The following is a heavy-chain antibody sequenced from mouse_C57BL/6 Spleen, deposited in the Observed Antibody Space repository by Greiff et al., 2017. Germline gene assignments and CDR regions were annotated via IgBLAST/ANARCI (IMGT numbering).Heavy chain of an antibody. J-gene: IGHJ4*01. V-gene: IGHV2-2*01. CDR2: IWSGGST. CDR1: GFSLTSYG. Sequence: VQVVESGPGLVQPSPSLSITCTVSGFSLTSYGVHWVRQSPGKGLEWLGVIWSGGSTDYNAAFISRLSISKDNSKSQVFFKMNSLQADDTAIYYCAGWVPYGSYVDYAMDYWGQGTSGTVSS. D-gene: IGHD2-10*02. CDR3: AGWVPYGSYVDYAMDY.